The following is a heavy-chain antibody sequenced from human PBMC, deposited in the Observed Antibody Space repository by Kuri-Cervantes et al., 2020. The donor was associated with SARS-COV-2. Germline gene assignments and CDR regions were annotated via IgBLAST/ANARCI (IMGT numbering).Heavy chain of an antibody. J-gene: IGHJ5*01. Sequence: ESLKISCTVSGGSISSSSYYWGWTRQPPGKGLEWNGSIYYSGSTYHNPSLKSRVTISVDTSKNQFSLKLISVTAADTAVYYCARQPKVITLFGVVIIGPYGWFDPWGQGTLVTVSS. CDR1: GGSISSSSYY. CDR2: IYYSGST. CDR3: ARQPKVITLFGVVIIGPYGWFDP. V-gene: IGHV4-39*01. D-gene: IGHD3-3*01.